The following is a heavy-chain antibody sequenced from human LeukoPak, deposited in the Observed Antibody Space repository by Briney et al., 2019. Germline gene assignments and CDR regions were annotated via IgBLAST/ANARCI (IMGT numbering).Heavy chain of an antibody. D-gene: IGHD6-19*01. CDR1: GFTFSNYE. CDR2: ISSGSTI. Sequence: GGSLRLSCAASGFTFSNYEMNWVRQAPGKGLEWVSYISSGSTIYDADSVKGRFTISRDNAKNSLDLQMNSLRAEDTAVYYCARESIAVAGAPFDYWGQGTLVTVSS. J-gene: IGHJ4*02. V-gene: IGHV3-48*03. CDR3: ARESIAVAGAPFDY.